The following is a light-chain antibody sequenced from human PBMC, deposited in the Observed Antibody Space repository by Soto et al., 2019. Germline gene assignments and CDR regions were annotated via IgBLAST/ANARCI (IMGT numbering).Light chain of an antibody. J-gene: IGKJ5*01. V-gene: IGKV3D-15*02. CDR3: QQYSDLPMT. CDR2: EAS. Sequence: EIVMTQSPATLSVSPGERATLSCRASRTIRSKLAWYQQKPGQAPRLLMYEASTRAPGIPDRFSGSASGTDFTLTISRLEPEDFAVYFCQQYSDLPMTFGQGTRLEIK. CDR1: RTIRSK.